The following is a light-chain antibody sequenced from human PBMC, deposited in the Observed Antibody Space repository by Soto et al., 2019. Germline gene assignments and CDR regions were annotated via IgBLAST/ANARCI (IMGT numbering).Light chain of an antibody. CDR3: QQSYSTLPYT. Sequence: DIQMTQSPSSLSASVGDRVTITCRASQSISSYLNWYQQKPGKAPKLLIYAASSLQSGVPSRFSGSGSGTDFTLTISSLQPEDFATYYCQQSYSTLPYTFGQRPKLEIK. V-gene: IGKV1-39*01. J-gene: IGKJ2*01. CDR2: AAS. CDR1: QSISSY.